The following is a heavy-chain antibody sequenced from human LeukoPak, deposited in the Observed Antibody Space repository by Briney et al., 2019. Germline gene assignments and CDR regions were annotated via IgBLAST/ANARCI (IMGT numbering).Heavy chain of an antibody. CDR2: INHSGST. CDR3: ARGRNTMVRGVISSRMLDP. CDR1: GGSFSGYY. V-gene: IGHV4-34*01. D-gene: IGHD3-10*01. Sequence: SSETLSLTCAVYGGSFSGYYWSSIRQPPGKGLEWIGEINHSGSTNYNPSLKSRVTISVDTSENQFSLKLSSVTAADTAVYYCARGRNTMVRGVISSRMLDPWGQGTLVTVSS. J-gene: IGHJ5*02.